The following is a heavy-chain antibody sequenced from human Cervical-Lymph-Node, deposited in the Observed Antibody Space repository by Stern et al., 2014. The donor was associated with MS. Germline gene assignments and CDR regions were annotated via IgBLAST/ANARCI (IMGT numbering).Heavy chain of an antibody. D-gene: IGHD1-1*01. CDR2: IYPDDSDI. V-gene: IGHV5-51*03. CDR3: ARPPPRRKWDDPNYGMDV. Sequence: EVQLVESGAEVKKPGESLKISCKGSGYTFTNNWIAWVRQMPGKGLEWMGIIYPDDSDIRYSPSLQGQVTISDDKSISTAYLTWSSLKAADSAVYYWARPPPRRKWDDPNYGMDVWGQGTTVTVSS. CDR1: GYTFTNNW. J-gene: IGHJ6*02.